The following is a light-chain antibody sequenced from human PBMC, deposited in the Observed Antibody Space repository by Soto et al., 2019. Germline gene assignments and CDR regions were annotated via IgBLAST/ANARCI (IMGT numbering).Light chain of an antibody. CDR1: QGIGDT. CDR3: QQYSSSRT. Sequence: EVVMRQSPATLSFSPGEGSTLSCRASQGIGDTLACYQHKPGQTPRLLIYDGSSRATGIPVRFSGSGSETDFTLTITRLEPEDFAVYYCQQYSSSRTFGQGTKVDIK. V-gene: IGKV3-20*01. CDR2: DGS. J-gene: IGKJ1*01.